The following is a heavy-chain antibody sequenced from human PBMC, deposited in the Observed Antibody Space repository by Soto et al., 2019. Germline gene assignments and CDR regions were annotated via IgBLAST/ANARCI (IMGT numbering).Heavy chain of an antibody. Sequence: SETLSLTCAVYGGSFGGYYWSWIRQPPGKGLEWIGEINHSGSTNYNPSLKSRVTISVDTSKNQFSLKLSSVTAADTAVYYCARARSMVRGVMGYYYMDVWGKGTTVTVSS. D-gene: IGHD3-10*01. J-gene: IGHJ6*03. V-gene: IGHV4-34*01. CDR2: INHSGST. CDR3: ARARSMVRGVMGYYYMDV. CDR1: GGSFGGYY.